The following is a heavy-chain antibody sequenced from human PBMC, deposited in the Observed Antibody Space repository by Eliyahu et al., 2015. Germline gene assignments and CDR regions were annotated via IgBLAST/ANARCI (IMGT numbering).Heavy chain of an antibody. Sequence: QVQLVQSGAEVKKPGASVKVSCKASGYTFTSYDXNWVRXAPGQGLEWMGWMNPNSGNTGYAQKFQGRVTMTRNTSISTAYMELSSLRSEDTAVYYCARHARGSSGWYVVGYYYYYYGMDVWGQGTTVTVSS. J-gene: IGHJ6*02. CDR2: MNPNSGNT. D-gene: IGHD6-19*01. CDR3: ARHARGSSGWYVVGYYYYYYGMDV. CDR1: GYTFTSYD. V-gene: IGHV1-8*01.